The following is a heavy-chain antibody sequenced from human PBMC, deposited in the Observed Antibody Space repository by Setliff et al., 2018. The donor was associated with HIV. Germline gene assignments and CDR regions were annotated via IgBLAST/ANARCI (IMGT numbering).Heavy chain of an antibody. CDR3: ARPAGKGSYYGDDAFDL. CDR1: GGSISSGSYY. D-gene: IGHD1-26*01. V-gene: IGHV4-61*02. J-gene: IGHJ3*01. CDR2: IYSSGST. Sequence: PSETLSLTCTVSGGSISSGSYYWSWIRQPAGKGLEWIGRIYSSGSTNYNPSLKSRVSMSVDTSKNQFSLKVDSVTAADTAVYHCARPAGKGSYYGDDAFDLWGQGTMVTVSS.